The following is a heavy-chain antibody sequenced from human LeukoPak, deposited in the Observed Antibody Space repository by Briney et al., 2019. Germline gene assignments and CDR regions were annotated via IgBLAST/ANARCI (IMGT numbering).Heavy chain of an antibody. J-gene: IGHJ4*02. CDR1: GYSFSNYW. CDR3: ARRAIIQGTSALDF. Sequence: GESLKISCKGSGYSFSNYWIAWVRQMPGKGLEWMGIIYPGDSDTTYSPSFQGQVTISADKSISTAYLQWSSLKASDTAMYYCARRAIIQGTSALDFWGQGTVVIVSS. CDR2: IYPGDSDT. V-gene: IGHV5-51*01. D-gene: IGHD3-3*01.